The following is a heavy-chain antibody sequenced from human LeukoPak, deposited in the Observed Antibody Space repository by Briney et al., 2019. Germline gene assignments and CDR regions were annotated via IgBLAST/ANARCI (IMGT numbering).Heavy chain of an antibody. CDR2: IWYDGSNK. Sequence: PVGSLRLSCAASGFTFSSYGMHWVRQAPGKGLEWVAVIWYDGSNKYYADSVKGRFTISRDNSKNTLYLQMNSLRAEDTAVYYCAKDAPNPDYYDSSGYDPFFDYRGQGTLVTVSS. D-gene: IGHD3-22*01. V-gene: IGHV3-33*06. CDR3: AKDAPNPDYYDSSGYDPFFDY. CDR1: GFTFSSYG. J-gene: IGHJ4*02.